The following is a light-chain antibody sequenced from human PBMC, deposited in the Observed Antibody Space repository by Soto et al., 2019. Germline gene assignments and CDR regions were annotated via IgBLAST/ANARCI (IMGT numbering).Light chain of an antibody. V-gene: IGKV3-15*01. CDR3: QQYTNWPLMYT. CDR2: GVS. Sequence: EIVLTQSPAILSVSPGERATLSCRASQSVNNNLAWYQQKPGQSPRLLIYGVSTRAAGIPGRFSGSGSETDFTLTISSLQSEDFAVYYCQQYTNWPLMYTFGRGTKLEI. CDR1: QSVNNN. J-gene: IGKJ2*01.